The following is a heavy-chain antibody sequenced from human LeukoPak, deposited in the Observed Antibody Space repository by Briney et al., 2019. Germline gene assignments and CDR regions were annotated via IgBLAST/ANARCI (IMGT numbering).Heavy chain of an antibody. V-gene: IGHV4-4*07. CDR2: IYTSGST. D-gene: IGHD3-16*01. Sequence: SETLSLTCTVSGGSISTYYWSWIRQPAGKGLEWIGRIYTSGSTNYNPSLKSRVTMSVDTSKNQFSLKLSSVTAADTAEYYCARERYDYTGQVGFDYWGQGTLVTVSS. CDR3: ARERYDYTGQVGFDY. CDR1: GGSISTYY. J-gene: IGHJ4*02.